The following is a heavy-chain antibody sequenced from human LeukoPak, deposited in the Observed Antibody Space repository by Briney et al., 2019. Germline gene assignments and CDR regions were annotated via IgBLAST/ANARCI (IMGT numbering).Heavy chain of an antibody. CDR1: GDTLTSYS. V-gene: IGHV1-46*01. D-gene: IGHD3-22*01. CDR3: ARDSSRITMIVVVTTDNWFDP. J-gene: IGHJ5*02. Sequence: ASVKISCKASGDTLTSYSMHWVRQTPGQGLEWMGIINPRGGSTSYAQKFQGRVTMTRDTCTSTVYMELSSLRSEDPAVYYCARDSSRITMIVVVTTDNWFDPWGQGTLVTVSS. CDR2: INPRGGST.